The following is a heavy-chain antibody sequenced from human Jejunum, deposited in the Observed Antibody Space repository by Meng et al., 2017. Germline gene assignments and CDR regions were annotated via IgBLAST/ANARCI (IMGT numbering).Heavy chain of an antibody. J-gene: IGHJ5*02. V-gene: IGHV4-34*01. CDR3: VRRRSGASSLFDL. D-gene: IGHD2-15*01. Sequence: QVHLQQWGAGLLKSSETLSLTCAVYGGSLTGYYWSWIRQAPEKGLEYIGDIHFSGTTTYMPSLRSRLTLSVDTSNNHFSLKLNSVTAADTATYYCVRRRSGASSLFDLWGPGTLVTASS. CDR1: GGSLTGYY. CDR2: IHFSGTT.